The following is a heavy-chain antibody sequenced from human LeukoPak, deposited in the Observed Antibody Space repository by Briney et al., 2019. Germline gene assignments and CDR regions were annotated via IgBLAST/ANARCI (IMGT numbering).Heavy chain of an antibody. J-gene: IGHJ4*02. D-gene: IGHD2-2*01. CDR3: AREGRDIVVIPAAHDY. V-gene: IGHV1-2*02. Sequence: ASVKVSCKASGYTFTSYYMHWVRQAPGQGLEWMGWINPNSGGTNYAQKFQGRVTMTRDTSISTAYMELSRLRSDDTAVYYCAREGRDIVVIPAAHDYWGQGTLVTVSS. CDR1: GYTFTSYY. CDR2: INPNSGGT.